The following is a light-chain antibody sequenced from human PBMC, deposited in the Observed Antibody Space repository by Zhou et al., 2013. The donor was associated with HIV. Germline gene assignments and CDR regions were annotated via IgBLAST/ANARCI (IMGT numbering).Light chain of an antibody. CDR3: QQYDPPGEYT. CDR2: GTS. CDR1: QSISGVS. V-gene: IGKV3-20*01. Sequence: EIVLTQSPGTLSVSPGERATLSCRASQSISGVSLAWFQQKPGQPPRLLIYGTSRRATGIPDRVSGSGSGTDFTLTINRLEPEDCAVYYCQQYDPPGEYTFGQGTKLGDQT. J-gene: IGKJ2*01.